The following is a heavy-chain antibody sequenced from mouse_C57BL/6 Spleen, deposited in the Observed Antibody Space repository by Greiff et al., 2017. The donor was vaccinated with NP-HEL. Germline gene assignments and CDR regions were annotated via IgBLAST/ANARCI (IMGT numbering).Heavy chain of an antibody. CDR3: TEGYGSSYYYAMDY. CDR2: IRLKSDNYTT. D-gene: IGHD1-1*01. V-gene: IGHV6-3*01. J-gene: IGHJ4*01. Sequence: EVHLVESGGGLVQPGGSMKLSCVASGFTFSNYWMNWVRQSPEKGLEWVAQIRLKSDNYTTHYAESVKGRFTISRDDSKSSVYLQMNNLRAEDTGIYYCTEGYGSSYYYAMDYWGQGTSVTVSS. CDR1: GFTFSNYW.